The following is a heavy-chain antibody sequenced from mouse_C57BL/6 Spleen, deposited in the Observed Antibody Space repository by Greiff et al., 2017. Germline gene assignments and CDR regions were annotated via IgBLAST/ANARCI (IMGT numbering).Heavy chain of an antibody. CDR1: GYTFTDYY. D-gene: IGHD1-1*02. V-gene: IGHV1-19*01. CDR2: INPYNGGT. CDR3: ASCLISYGPYAMDY. Sequence: VQLQQSGPVLVKPGASVKMSCKASGYTFTDYYMNWVKQSHGKSLEWIGVINPYNGGTSYNQKFKGKATLTVDKSSSTAYMELNSLTSEDSAVYYCASCLISYGPYAMDYWGQGTSVTVSS. J-gene: IGHJ4*01.